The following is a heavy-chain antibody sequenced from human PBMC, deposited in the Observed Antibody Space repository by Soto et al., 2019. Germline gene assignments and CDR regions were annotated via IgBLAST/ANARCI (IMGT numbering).Heavy chain of an antibody. D-gene: IGHD3-10*01. J-gene: IGHJ4*02. CDR2: IYYSGST. CDR3: ARRYYGSGSYGY. V-gene: IGHV4-39*01. Sequence: QLQLQESGPGLVKPSETLSLTCTVSGGSISSSSYYWGWIRQPPGKGLEWIGSIYYSGSTYYNPSLKSRVPISADTSKNQFSLKLSSVTAADTAVYYCARRYYGSGSYGYWGQGTLVTVSS. CDR1: GGSISSSSYY.